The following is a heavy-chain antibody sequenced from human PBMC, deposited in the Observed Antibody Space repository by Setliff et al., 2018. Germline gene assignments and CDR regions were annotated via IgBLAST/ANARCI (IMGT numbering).Heavy chain of an antibody. CDR1: GFIFSTYW. V-gene: IGHV3-7*03. Sequence: GGSLRLSCAASGFIFSTYWMSWVRQAPGKGLEWVANIKQDGSDKYYVDSVKGRFAISRDNAKNSLYLQMNSLRAEDTAVYYCARAADSYGPPRSYMDVWGKGTTVTVSS. CDR3: ARAADSYGPPRSYMDV. CDR2: IKQDGSDK. D-gene: IGHD5-18*01. J-gene: IGHJ6*03.